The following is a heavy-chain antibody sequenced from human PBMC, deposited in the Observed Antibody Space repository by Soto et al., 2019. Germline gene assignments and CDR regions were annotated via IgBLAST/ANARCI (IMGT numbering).Heavy chain of an antibody. CDR3: ASVRGGYYYAMDV. J-gene: IGHJ6*02. V-gene: IGHV4-4*02. Sequence: QVQLQESGPGLVKPSGTLSLTCAVSGGSISSSNWWSWVRQPPGKGLEWIGEIYHSGSTNYNPSLRSRFTISVDKSKNQFSLKLSSVTAADTAVYYCASVRGGYYYAMDVWGQGTTVTVSS. CDR2: IYHSGST. D-gene: IGHD3-10*02. CDR1: GGSISSSNW.